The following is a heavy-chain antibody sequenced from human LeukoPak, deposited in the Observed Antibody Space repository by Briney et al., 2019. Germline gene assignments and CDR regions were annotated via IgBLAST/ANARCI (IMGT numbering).Heavy chain of an antibody. CDR3: AGHPNRRYYYYMDV. CDR2: IFYSGST. CDR1: GGSISTSNYY. J-gene: IGHJ6*03. V-gene: IGHV4-39*01. Sequence: SETLSLTCTVSGGSISTSNYYWGWIRQPPGKGLEWIGNIFYSGSTYYSPSLKSRVTISLDTSRNQFSLKLSSVTAADTAVYYCAGHPNRRYYYYMDVWGKGTTVTISS.